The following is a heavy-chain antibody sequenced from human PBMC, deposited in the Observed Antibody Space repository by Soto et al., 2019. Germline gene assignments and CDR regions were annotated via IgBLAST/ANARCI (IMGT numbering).Heavy chain of an antibody. CDR1: GGSISSSSYY. D-gene: IGHD6-19*01. Sequence: QLQLQESGPGLVKPSETLSLTCTVSGGSISSSSYYWGWIRQPPGKGLEWIGSIYYSGSTYYNPSLKSRVTISVDTSKNQFSLKLSSVTAADTAVYYCARRIRLRIAVAGTRAGVPDYWGQGTLVTVSS. CDR3: ARRIRLRIAVAGTRAGVPDY. V-gene: IGHV4-39*01. CDR2: IYYSGST. J-gene: IGHJ4*02.